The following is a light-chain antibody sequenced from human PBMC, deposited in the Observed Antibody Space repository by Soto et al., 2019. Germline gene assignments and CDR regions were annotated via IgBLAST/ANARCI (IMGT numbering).Light chain of an antibody. V-gene: IGLV1-44*01. CDR1: NSNFGSNT. CDR3: ATWADSLNGWV. Sequence: QSVLTQPPSASGTPGQTVAISCSGSNSNFGSNTVNWYQQFPGTAPKLLIYGNNQRPSGVPDPFSGSKSDTSASLAISGLLSEDESDYYCATWADSLNGWVVGGGTQVTVL. J-gene: IGLJ3*02. CDR2: GNN.